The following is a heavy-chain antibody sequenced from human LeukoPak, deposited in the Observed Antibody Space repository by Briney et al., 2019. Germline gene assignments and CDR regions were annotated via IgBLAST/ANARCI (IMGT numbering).Heavy chain of an antibody. Sequence: NPSETLSLTCTVSGGSISSYHWSWIRQPPGKGLECIGYIYYSGSTHYNPSLKSRVTISVDTSKNQFSLKLSSVTAADTAVYLCARFSSIAAAFDYWGLGTLVTVSS. CDR2: IYYSGST. J-gene: IGHJ4*02. CDR3: ARFSSIAAAFDY. CDR1: GGSISSYH. V-gene: IGHV4-59*01. D-gene: IGHD6-13*01.